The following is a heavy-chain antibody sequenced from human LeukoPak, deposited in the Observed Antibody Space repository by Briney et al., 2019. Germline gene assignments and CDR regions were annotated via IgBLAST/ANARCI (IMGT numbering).Heavy chain of an antibody. Sequence: GGSLRLSCAASGFTVSSNYMSWVREAPGKGLERVSVIYSGGSTYYADSVKGRFAISRDNSKNTLYLQMSSLRAEDTAVYYCARDTSDYFGSGTYGSDFWGQGTLVTVSS. D-gene: IGHD3-10*01. CDR2: IYSGGST. V-gene: IGHV3-66*01. CDR3: ARDTSDYFGSGTYGSDF. CDR1: GFTVSSNY. J-gene: IGHJ4*02.